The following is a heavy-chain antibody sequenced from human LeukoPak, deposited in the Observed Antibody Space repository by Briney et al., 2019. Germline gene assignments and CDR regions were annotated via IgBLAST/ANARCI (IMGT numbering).Heavy chain of an antibody. CDR2: IYPGDSDT. CDR1: GYSFTSYW. D-gene: IGHD3-10*01. CDR3: ARGLLWFGELSGDAFDI. J-gene: IGHJ3*02. Sequence: GESLKISCKGSGYSFTSYWIGWVRQMPGKGLEWMGIIYPGDSDTRYSPSFQGQVTISADKSISTAYLQWSSLKASDTAMYYCARGLLWFGELSGDAFDIWGQGTMVTVSS. V-gene: IGHV5-51*01.